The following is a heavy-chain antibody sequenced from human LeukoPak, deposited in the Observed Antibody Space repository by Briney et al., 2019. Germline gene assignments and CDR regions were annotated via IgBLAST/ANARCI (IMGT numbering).Heavy chain of an antibody. D-gene: IGHD6-13*01. CDR3: ATGEGIALYGGS. J-gene: IGHJ4*02. CDR2: IYYSGST. Sequence: SETLSLTCTVSGGSISSYYWSWIRQPPGKGLEWIGYIYYSGSTNYNPSLKSRVTISVDTSKNLFSLKLSSVTAADTAVYYCATGEGIALYGGSWGQGTLVTVSS. CDR1: GGSISSYY. V-gene: IGHV4-59*01.